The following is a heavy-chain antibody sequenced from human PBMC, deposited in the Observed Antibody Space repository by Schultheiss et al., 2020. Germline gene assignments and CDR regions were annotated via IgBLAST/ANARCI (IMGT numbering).Heavy chain of an antibody. CDR3: ARAPPHTQYGSGTYSFYYYYGMDF. V-gene: IGHV1-2*02. Sequence: ASVQVSCKASGYTFTGYYMHWVRQAPGHGLEWVGWIFPKTGTATYAQKFRGRVTFTRDTSVNTVYLELSSLRSEDTAVYYCARAPPHTQYGSGTYSFYYYYGMDFWRQGTTVTVYS. CDR2: IFPKTGTA. D-gene: IGHD3-10*01. J-gene: IGHJ6*02. CDR1: GYTFTGYY.